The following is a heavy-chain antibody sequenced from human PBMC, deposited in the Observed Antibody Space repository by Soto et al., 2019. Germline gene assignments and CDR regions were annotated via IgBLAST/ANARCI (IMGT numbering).Heavy chain of an antibody. Sequence: ASVKVSCKVSGYTLTELSMHWVRQAPGKGLEWMGGFDPEDGETIYAQKFQGRVTMTEDTSTDTAYMELSSLRSEDTAVYYCATDRGDFWSGYWAHYGMDVWGKGTTVTVS. CDR2: FDPEDGET. CDR1: GYTLTELS. CDR3: ATDRGDFWSGYWAHYGMDV. D-gene: IGHD3-3*01. V-gene: IGHV1-24*01. J-gene: IGHJ6*04.